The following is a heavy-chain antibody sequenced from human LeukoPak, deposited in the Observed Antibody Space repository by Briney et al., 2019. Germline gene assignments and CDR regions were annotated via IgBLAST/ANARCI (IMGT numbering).Heavy chain of an antibody. J-gene: IGHJ4*02. Sequence: SETLSLTCAVYGGSFSGYYWSWIRQPPGKGLEWIGEINHSGSTNYNPSLKSRVTISVDTSKNQFSLKLSSVTAADTAVYYCARGHRYCSSTSCYWAYFDYWGQGTLVTVSS. CDR3: ARGHRYCSSTSCYWAYFDY. CDR1: GGSFSGYY. V-gene: IGHV4-34*01. D-gene: IGHD2-2*01. CDR2: INHSGST.